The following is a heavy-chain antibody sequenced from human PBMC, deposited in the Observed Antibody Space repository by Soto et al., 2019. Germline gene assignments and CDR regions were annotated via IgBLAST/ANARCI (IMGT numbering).Heavy chain of an antibody. Sequence: DVQLMESGGGLVQPGGSLRLSCAASGFTFENYWMTWVRHAPGKGLEWVANIRKDGTQEHYVESVEGRFSVSRDNARASLYLQMNRLRTDGTAVYYWARNANNLDSTVYYYVFDIWGKGKMVTVS. CDR1: GFTFENYW. CDR2: IRKDGTQE. V-gene: IGHV3-7*05. D-gene: IGHD3-22*01. CDR3: ARNANNLDSTVYYYVFDI. J-gene: IGHJ3*02.